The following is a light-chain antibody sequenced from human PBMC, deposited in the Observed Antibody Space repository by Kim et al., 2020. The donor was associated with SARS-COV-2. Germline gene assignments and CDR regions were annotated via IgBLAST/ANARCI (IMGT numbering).Light chain of an antibody. Sequence: SASGGDRVTITWRASQNVNNHLVWRQQKPGEAPNSFIYAASSLQSGVPTRFSGSGSGTDFTLTISSLLPEDFATYYCQQNSAYPLTFGGGTKVDIK. J-gene: IGKJ4*01. CDR1: QNVNNH. CDR3: QQNSAYPLT. V-gene: IGKV1-16*01. CDR2: AAS.